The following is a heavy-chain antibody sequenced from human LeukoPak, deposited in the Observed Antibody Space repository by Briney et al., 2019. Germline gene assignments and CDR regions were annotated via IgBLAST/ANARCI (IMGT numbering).Heavy chain of an antibody. CDR1: GFTFSSYW. CDR2: INSDGSST. J-gene: IGHJ3*02. D-gene: IGHD3-22*01. V-gene: IGHV3-74*01. Sequence: PGRSLRLSCAASGFTFSSYWMHWVRQAPGKGLVWVSRINSDGSSTSYADSVKGRFTISRDNAKNTLYLQMNSLRAEDTAVYYCAREGYYYDSSGYYRRWDAFDIWGQGTMVTVSS. CDR3: AREGYYYDSSGYYRRWDAFDI.